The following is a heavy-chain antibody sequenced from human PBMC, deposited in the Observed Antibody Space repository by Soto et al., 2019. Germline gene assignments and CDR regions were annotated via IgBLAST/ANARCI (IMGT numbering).Heavy chain of an antibody. D-gene: IGHD2-15*01. CDR3: TRTVAICSGGSCYFDY. CDR1: GFTFSGSA. V-gene: IGHV3-73*01. J-gene: IGHJ4*02. CDR2: IRSKANSYAT. Sequence: GGSLRLSCAASGFTFSGSAMHWVRQASGKGLEWVGRIRSKANSYATAYAASVKGRFTISRDDSKNTAYLQMNSLKTEDTAVYYCTRTVAICSGGSCYFDYWGQGTLVTVSS.